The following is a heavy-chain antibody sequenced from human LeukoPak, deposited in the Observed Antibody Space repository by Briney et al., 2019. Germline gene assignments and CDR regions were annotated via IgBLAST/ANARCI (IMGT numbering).Heavy chain of an antibody. V-gene: IGHV4-39*02. CDR1: GASISSPDFY. CDR2: IYYSGNT. CDR3: ARGAVTAKPGDH. J-gene: IGHJ4*02. Sequence: SETLSLTCSVSGASISSPDFYWSWIRQPPGKGLEWVGSIYYSGNTYYNPSLESRVTISLDTSNNHLSLRVNSVSATDTAVYYCARGAVTAKPGDHWGRGTLVSVSS. D-gene: IGHD2-21*02.